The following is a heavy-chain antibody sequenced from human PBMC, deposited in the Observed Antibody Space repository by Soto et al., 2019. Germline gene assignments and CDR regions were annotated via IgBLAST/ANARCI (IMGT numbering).Heavy chain of an antibody. Sequence: ASVKVSCKASGYTFTSYAMHWVRQAAGQRLEWMGWINAGNGNTKYSQKFQGRVTITRDTSASTAYMELRSLRSEDTAVYYCARVSPSITMRDQYFKHWGQGTLVTVSS. D-gene: IGHD3-22*01. V-gene: IGHV1-3*01. CDR1: GYTFTSYA. CDR3: ARVSPSITMRDQYFKH. CDR2: INAGNGNT. J-gene: IGHJ1*01.